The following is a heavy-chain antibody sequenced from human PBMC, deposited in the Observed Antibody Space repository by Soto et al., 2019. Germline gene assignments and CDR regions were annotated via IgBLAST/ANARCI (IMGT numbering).Heavy chain of an antibody. CDR1: GGSIGSSSYY. V-gene: IGHV4-39*01. D-gene: IGHD1-20*01. CDR3: ARSPIASYNWNDGNAFDI. Sequence: SETLSLTCTVSGGSIGSSSYYWGWIRQPPGKGLEWIGSIYYSGSTYYNPSLKSRVTRSLDTSKNQFSLKLSSVTAADTAVYYCARSPIASYNWNDGNAFDIWGQGTMVTVSS. CDR2: IYYSGST. J-gene: IGHJ3*02.